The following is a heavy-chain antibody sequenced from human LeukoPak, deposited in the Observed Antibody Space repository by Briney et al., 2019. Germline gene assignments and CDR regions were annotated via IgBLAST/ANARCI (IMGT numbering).Heavy chain of an antibody. D-gene: IGHD4-17*01. CDR1: GFIFSNAW. J-gene: IGHJ6*02. V-gene: IGHV3-15*01. CDR2: IKRKTDGGTI. CDR3: TTYDYGDYYFFYGMDV. Sequence: GGSLRLSCVASGFIFSNAWMSWVRQVPGKGLEWVGRIKRKTDGGTIDYGAAVKGRFTISRDDSKNTLYLQMDSLKSEDTAVYYCTTYDYGDYYFFYGMDVWGQGTTVTVSS.